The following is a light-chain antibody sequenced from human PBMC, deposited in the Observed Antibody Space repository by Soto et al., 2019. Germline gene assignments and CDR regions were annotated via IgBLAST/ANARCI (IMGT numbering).Light chain of an antibody. V-gene: IGKV1-39*01. CDR1: QSISSY. J-gene: IGKJ3*01. CDR3: QQSYSTPPLFT. Sequence: DIQMTQSPSSLSASVGDRVTITCRASQSISSYLNWYQQKPGKAPKLLIYAASSLQSGVPSRFSGSGSGTEFTLTISILQPEDFATYYCQQSYSTPPLFTFGPGTKVDIK. CDR2: AAS.